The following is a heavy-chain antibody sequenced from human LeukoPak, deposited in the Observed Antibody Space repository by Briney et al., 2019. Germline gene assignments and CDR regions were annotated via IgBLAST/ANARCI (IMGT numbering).Heavy chain of an antibody. CDR3: AKWPDYGSGSSLDY. Sequence: GGSLTLSCAASGFTFSTYAMSWVGQAPGKGLEWVSGMGGTDGVAYYANSVKGRFTISRDNSKNTLYLQMSSLRAEDTAVYYCAKWPDYGSGSSLDYWGPG. V-gene: IGHV3-23*01. D-gene: IGHD3-10*01. CDR1: GFTFSTYA. J-gene: IGHJ4*02. CDR2: MGGTDGVA.